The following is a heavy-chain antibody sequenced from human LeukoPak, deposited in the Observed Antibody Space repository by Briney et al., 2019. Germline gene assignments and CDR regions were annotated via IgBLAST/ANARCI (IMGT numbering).Heavy chain of an antibody. J-gene: IGHJ4*02. CDR3: ARRQSYGETFDY. Sequence: KPGESLRISCKASGYRFPSYWITWVRQMPGKGLEWMGGIDPIDSYTTYSPSFQGHVTISADKSITTAYLHWSSLKASDTAMYYCARRQSYGETFDYWGQGTLVTVSS. CDR1: GYRFPSYW. V-gene: IGHV5-10-1*01. CDR2: IDPIDSYT. D-gene: IGHD4-17*01.